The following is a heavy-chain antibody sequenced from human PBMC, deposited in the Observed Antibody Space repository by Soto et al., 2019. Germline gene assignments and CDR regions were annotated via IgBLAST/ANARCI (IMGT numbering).Heavy chain of an antibody. CDR2: IWYDGSNK. V-gene: IGHV3-33*01. Sequence: QVQLVESGGGVVQPGRSLRLSCAASGFTFSSYGMHWVRQAPGKGLEWVAVIWYDGSNKYYADSVKGRFTISRDNSKNPLYLQMNSLRAEDTAVYYCARDLAPWSDYYYYGMDVWGQGTTVTVSS. J-gene: IGHJ6*02. CDR1: GFTFSSYG. D-gene: IGHD1-26*01. CDR3: ARDLAPWSDYYYYGMDV.